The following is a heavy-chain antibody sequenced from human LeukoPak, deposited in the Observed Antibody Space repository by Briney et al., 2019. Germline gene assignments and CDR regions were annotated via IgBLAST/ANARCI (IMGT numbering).Heavy chain of an antibody. D-gene: IGHD3-9*01. CDR3: ARAGPYYDIPTVLVSPQFDY. J-gene: IGHJ4*02. CDR2: INPNSGGT. Sequence: ASVKVSCKASGYTFTGYYMHWVRQAPGQGLEWMGWINPNSGGTNYAQKFQGRVTMTRDTSISTAYMELSRLRSDDTAVYYCARAGPYYDIPTVLVSPQFDYWGQATLVTVSS. V-gene: IGHV1-2*02. CDR1: GYTFTGYY.